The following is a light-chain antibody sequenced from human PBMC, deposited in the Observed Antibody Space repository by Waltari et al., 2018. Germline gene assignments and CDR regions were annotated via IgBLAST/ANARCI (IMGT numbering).Light chain of an antibody. V-gene: IGKV1-33*01. CDR1: QDISKN. CDR3: QEYDNLVWT. CDR2: DAS. Sequence: DIQMTQSPSSLSASVGDRVTITCQASQDISKNLNWYQQKPGKAPMLLIYDASNLETGVPSRCSGSGSGTDFTFTISSLQSEDVGTYYCQEYDNLVWTFGQGTKLEIK. J-gene: IGKJ2*01.